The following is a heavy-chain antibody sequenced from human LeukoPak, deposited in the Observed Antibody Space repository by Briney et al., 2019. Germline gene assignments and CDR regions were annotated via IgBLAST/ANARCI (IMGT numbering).Heavy chain of an antibody. CDR1: GYTFTGYY. D-gene: IGHD6-13*01. J-gene: IGHJ5*02. CDR3: ARDQIQYSSSWYARFDP. CDR2: INPNSGGT. Sequence: ASVKVSCKASGYTFTGYYMHWVRQAPGQGLEWMGWINPNSGGTNYAQKFQGRVTMTRDTSISTAYMELSRLRSDDTAVYYCARDQIQYSSSWYARFDPWGQGTLVTVSS. V-gene: IGHV1-2*02.